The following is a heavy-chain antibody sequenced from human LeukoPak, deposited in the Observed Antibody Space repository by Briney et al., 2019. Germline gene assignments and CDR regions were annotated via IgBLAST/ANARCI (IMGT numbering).Heavy chain of an antibody. CDR3: ANNFDY. CDR1: GFTFSNYG. Sequence: PGRSLRLSCATSGFTFSNYGMHWVRQAPGKGLEWVAVIWHDGSNKYYADSVKSRFTVSRDNSKNTLYLQMNSLRAEDTAVYYCANNFDYWGQGTLVTVSS. V-gene: IGHV3-33*03. CDR2: IWHDGSNK. J-gene: IGHJ4*02.